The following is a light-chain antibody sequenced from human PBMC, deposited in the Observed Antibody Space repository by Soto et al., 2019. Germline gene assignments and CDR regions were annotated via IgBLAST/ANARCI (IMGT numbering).Light chain of an antibody. V-gene: IGLV2-14*01. Sequence: QSALTQPASVSGSPGQSITISCTGTSSDVGGFTYVSWYQQYPGKAPKLMIYEVSNRPSGVSNRFSGSKSGNTASLTISGLQAEDEADYYCSSYTSSSTYGFGTGTKLTVL. J-gene: IGLJ1*01. CDR3: SSYTSSSTYG. CDR1: SSDVGGFTY. CDR2: EVS.